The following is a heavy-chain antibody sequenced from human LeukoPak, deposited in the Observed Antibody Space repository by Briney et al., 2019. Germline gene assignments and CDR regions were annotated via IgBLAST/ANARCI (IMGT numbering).Heavy chain of an antibody. CDR3: ARGREGSRLTYYYYYYMDV. J-gene: IGHJ6*03. V-gene: IGHV3-7*01. D-gene: IGHD3-10*01. CDR1: GFTFSSYA. CDR2: IKQDGSEK. Sequence: TGGSLRLSCAASGFTFSSYAMSWVRQAPGKGLEWVANIKQDGSEKYYVDSVKGRFTISRDNAKNSLYLQMNSLRAEDTAVYYCARGREGSRLTYYYYYYMDVWGRGTTVAVSS.